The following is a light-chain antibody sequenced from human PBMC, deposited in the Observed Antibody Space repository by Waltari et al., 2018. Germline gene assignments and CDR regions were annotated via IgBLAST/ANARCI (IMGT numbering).Light chain of an antibody. V-gene: IGKV1-39*01. CDR3: QQSYSTLFT. Sequence: DIQMTQSPSSLSASVGDRVTITCRASQSISSYLNWYQQKPGKAPKLLIYAASRLQSGVPSRFSGSGSGTDFTLTISSLQPEDCATYYCQQSYSTLFTFGPGTKVDIK. CDR2: AAS. J-gene: IGKJ3*01. CDR1: QSISSY.